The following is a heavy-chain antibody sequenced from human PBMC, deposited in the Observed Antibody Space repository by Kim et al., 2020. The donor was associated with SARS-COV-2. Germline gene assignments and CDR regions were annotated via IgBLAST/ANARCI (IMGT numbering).Heavy chain of an antibody. Sequence: RVTISVDTSKNQFSLKLSSVTAADTAVYYCARVRAYYDILTGYYGSAFDIWGQGTMVTVSS. D-gene: IGHD3-9*01. V-gene: IGHV4-59*01. J-gene: IGHJ3*02. CDR3: ARVRAYYDILTGYYGSAFDI.